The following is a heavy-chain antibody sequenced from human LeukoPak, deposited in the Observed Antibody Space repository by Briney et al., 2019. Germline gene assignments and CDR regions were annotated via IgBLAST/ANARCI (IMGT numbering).Heavy chain of an antibody. V-gene: IGHV4-61*02. J-gene: IGHJ4*02. CDR1: GGSISSSSYY. Sequence: SETLSLTCTVSGGSISSSSYYWSWIRQPAGKGLEWIGRFYISGSTNYNPSLESRVTISVDTSKNQIFLKVSSVTAADTAVYYCAGSTMVRGDPGLFDYWGQGTLVTVSS. CDR2: FYISGST. CDR3: AGSTMVRGDPGLFDY. D-gene: IGHD3-10*01.